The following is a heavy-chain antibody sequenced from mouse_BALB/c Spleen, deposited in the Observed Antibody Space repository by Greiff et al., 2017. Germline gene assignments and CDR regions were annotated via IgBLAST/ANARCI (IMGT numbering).Heavy chain of an antibody. Sequence: EVMLVESGPGLVKPSQSLSLTCTVTGYSITSDYAWNWIRQFPGNKLEWMGYISYSGSTSYNPSLKSRISITRDTSKNQFFLQLNSVTTEDTATYYGARGGNYGYFDVWGAGTTVTVSS. D-gene: IGHD2-1*01. CDR2: ISYSGST. V-gene: IGHV3-2*02. J-gene: IGHJ1*01. CDR1: GYSITSDYA. CDR3: ARGGNYGYFDV.